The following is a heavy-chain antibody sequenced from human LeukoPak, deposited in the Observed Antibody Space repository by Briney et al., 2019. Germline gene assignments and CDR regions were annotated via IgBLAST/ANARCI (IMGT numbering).Heavy chain of an antibody. CDR1: GGTFSGYA. CDR3: AGGDPFNYYMDV. CDR2: LIPLFGTT. J-gene: IGHJ6*03. V-gene: IGHV1-69*05. D-gene: IGHD4-17*01. Sequence: ASVKVSCKASGGTFSGYAISWVRQAPGPGIEWMGGLIPLFGTTNCTRRFQGRITISTDESTTTAYMELSGLTFEDTPVYYCAGGDPFNYYMDVWGRGTTVSV.